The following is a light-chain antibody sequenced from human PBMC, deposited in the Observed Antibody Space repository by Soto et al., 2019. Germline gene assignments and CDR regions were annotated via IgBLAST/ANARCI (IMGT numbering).Light chain of an antibody. CDR1: QSVSNF. J-gene: IGKJ3*01. V-gene: IGKV3-11*01. Sequence: EIVLTQSPATLSLSPGEGATLSCRASQSVSNFLAWYQQKPGQAPRLLIYDASNRATGIPARFSGSGSGTDFTLTISSLEPDDFAVYYCQQRTNWPTFGPGTKVDIK. CDR3: QQRTNWPT. CDR2: DAS.